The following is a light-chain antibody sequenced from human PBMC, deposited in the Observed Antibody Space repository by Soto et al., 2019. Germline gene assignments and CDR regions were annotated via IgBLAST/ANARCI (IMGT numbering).Light chain of an antibody. CDR1: SSDVGDYNS. J-gene: IGLJ2*01. CDR3: CSYAGGYTLVV. CDR2: DVT. Sequence: QSALTQPRSVSGSPGQSVTISCTGTSSDVGDYNSVSWYQHHPGKAPKLMIYDVTKRPSGVPDRFSGSKSGNTAALTISGLQAEDEADYYCCSYAGGYTLVVFGGGTKLTVL. V-gene: IGLV2-11*01.